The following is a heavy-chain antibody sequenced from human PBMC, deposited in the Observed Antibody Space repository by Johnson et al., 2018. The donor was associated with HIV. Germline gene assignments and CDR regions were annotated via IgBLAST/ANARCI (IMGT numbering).Heavy chain of an antibody. J-gene: IGHJ3*02. D-gene: IGHD3-22*01. Sequence: VQLVESGGGLVQPGGSLRLSCAASGFTFSSYAMSWVRQAPGRGLEWVASIKPDGSDKYYADSVQGRFTISRDNSKNTLYLQMNSLRAEDTAVYYCAKVYYDSSGYGAFDIWGQGTMVTVSS. V-gene: IGHV3-7*01. CDR1: GFTFSSYA. CDR2: IKPDGSDK. CDR3: AKVYYDSSGYGAFDI.